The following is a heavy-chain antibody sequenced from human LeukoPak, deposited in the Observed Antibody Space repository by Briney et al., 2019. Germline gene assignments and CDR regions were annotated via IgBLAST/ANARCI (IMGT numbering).Heavy chain of an antibody. CDR2: ISGSGGST. CDR3: AKDAAMIVVVTRDYYYGMDV. J-gene: IGHJ6*02. V-gene: IGHV3-23*01. D-gene: IGHD3-22*01. CDR1: GFTFTSYA. Sequence: GGSLRLSCAASGFTFTSYAMSWVRQAPGKGLEWVSAISGSGGSTYYADSVKGRFTISRENSKNTLYLQMNSLRAEDTAVYYCAKDAAMIVVVTRDYYYGMDVWGQGTTVTVSS.